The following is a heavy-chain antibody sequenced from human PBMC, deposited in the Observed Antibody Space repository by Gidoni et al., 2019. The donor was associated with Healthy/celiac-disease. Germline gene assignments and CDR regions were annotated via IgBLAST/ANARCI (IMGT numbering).Heavy chain of an antibody. D-gene: IGHD4-17*01. CDR3: AKDPRSTVTTWSAGSFPDY. CDR2: ISSSSSYI. Sequence: EVQLVESGGGLVKPGGSLRLSCAASGFPFSSYSMNWVRQAPGKGLECVSSISSSSSYIYYADSVKGRCTISRDNAKNSLYLQMNSLRAEDTAVYYCAKDPRSTVTTWSAGSFPDYWGQGTLVTVSS. J-gene: IGHJ4*02. V-gene: IGHV3-21*01. CDR1: GFPFSSYS.